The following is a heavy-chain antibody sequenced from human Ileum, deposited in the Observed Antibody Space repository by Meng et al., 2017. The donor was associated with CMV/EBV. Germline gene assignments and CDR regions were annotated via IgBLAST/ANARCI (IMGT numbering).Heavy chain of an antibody. Sequence: GSLRLSCTVSGGSFSGGHYYWNWIRQPPGKGLEWIGYIYNSGSTDYNPSLKSRVTISLDTSKNQFSLKLSSLTAADTAVYYCARNVYTYGFDAFDIWGQGTMVTVSS. CDR3: ARNVYTYGFDAFDI. J-gene: IGHJ3*02. V-gene: IGHV4-61*01. CDR2: IYNSGST. CDR1: GGSFSGGHYY. D-gene: IGHD5-18*01.